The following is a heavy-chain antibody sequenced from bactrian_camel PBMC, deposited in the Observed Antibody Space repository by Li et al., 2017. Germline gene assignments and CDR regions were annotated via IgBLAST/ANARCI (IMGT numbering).Heavy chain of an antibody. D-gene: IGHD2*01. CDR1: GYGFEKNC. CDR2: IYTVDGST. V-gene: IGHV3S54*01. J-gene: IGHJ6*01. Sequence: VQLVESGGDTVQTGGSLRLTCEASGYGFEKNCMAWFRQTPGKEREGIASIYTVDGSTYYADSVKGRFTISRDGSAKTMYLQMNNLKPEDSAMYYCAVVKNPTRVRAAGIGSADFGYWGQGTQVTVS. CDR3: AVVKNPTRVRAAGIGSADFGY.